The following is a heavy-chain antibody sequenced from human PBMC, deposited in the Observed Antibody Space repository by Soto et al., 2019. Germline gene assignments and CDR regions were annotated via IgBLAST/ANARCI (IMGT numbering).Heavy chain of an antibody. V-gene: IGHV4-4*02. Sequence: TSETLSLTCAVSGGSISSSNYWTWIRQPPGKGLEWIGEISHSGNTNYNPSLKSRVTISVDTSKNQFSLNLSSVTAADTADYYCARGHLPGGNSFYFDYWGQGSRVTVSS. CDR1: GGSISSSNY. D-gene: IGHD4-4*01. CDR2: ISHSGNT. CDR3: ARGHLPGGNSFYFDY. J-gene: IGHJ4*02.